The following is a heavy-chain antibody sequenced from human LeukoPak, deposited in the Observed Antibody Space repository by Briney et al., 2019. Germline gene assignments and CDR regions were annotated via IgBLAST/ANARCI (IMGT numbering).Heavy chain of an antibody. J-gene: IGHJ4*02. D-gene: IGHD3-22*01. V-gene: IGHV3-21*01. CDR3: ARHVVAVGFDY. CDR2: ITSSSSYI. CDR1: GFTFSSYT. Sequence: GGSLRLSCAASGFTFSSYTMNWVRQAPGKGLEWVSSITSSSSYIYYADSVKGRFTISRDNSKNSLYLQMNSLRAEDTAVYYCARHVVAVGFDYWGQGTLVTVSS.